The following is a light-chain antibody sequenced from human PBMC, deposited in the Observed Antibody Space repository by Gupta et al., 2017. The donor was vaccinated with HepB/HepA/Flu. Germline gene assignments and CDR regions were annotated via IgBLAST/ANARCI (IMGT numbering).Light chain of an antibody. Sequence: EIGMTQSPATLSVSPGESATLSCRASQSVSSNLAWYQQKPGQAPRLLIYGASTRATGIPARFSGSGSGTEFTLTISSLQSEDFAVYYCQQYNNWPRTFGQGTKVEIK. CDR2: GAS. CDR1: QSVSSN. CDR3: QQYNNWPRT. J-gene: IGKJ1*01. V-gene: IGKV3-15*01.